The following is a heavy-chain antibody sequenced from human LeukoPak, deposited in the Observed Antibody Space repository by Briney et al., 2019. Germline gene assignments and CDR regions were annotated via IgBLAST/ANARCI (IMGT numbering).Heavy chain of an antibody. CDR2: INHSGST. V-gene: IGHV4-34*01. J-gene: IGHJ6*04. D-gene: IGHD3-16*02. Sequence: SETLSLTCAVYGGSFSGYYWSWLRQPPGKGLEWIGEINHSGSTNYNPSLKSRVTISVDTSKNQFSLKLSSVTAADTAVYYCARVRVINFYYYGMDVWGKEATVTVSS. CDR1: GGSFSGYY. CDR3: ARVRVINFYYYGMDV.